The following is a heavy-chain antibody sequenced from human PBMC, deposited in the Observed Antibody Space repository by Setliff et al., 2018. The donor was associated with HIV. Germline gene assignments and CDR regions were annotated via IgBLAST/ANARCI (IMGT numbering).Heavy chain of an antibody. D-gene: IGHD4-17*01. CDR1: GASFTDYY. CDR3: ARFGVTPMTTRDY. J-gene: IGHJ4*02. Sequence: SETLSLTCAFYGASFTDYYWNWIRQPPGKGLEWIGEIHHTGHINYNPSFKSRVTMSLDMSTNQFSLKMASMTAADSAVYYCARFGVTPMTTRDYWGQGTQVTVSS. V-gene: IGHV4-34*01. CDR2: IHHTGHI.